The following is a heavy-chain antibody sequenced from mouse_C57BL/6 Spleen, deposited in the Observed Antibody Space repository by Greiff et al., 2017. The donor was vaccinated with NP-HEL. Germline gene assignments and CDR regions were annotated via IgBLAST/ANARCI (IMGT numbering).Heavy chain of an antibody. CDR1: GYTFTSYW. J-gene: IGHJ1*03. Sequence: QVQLQQPGAELVKPGASVKLSCKASGYTFTSYWMHWVKQRPGQGLEWIGMIHPNSGSTNYNEKFKSKATLTVDKSSSTAYMQLSSLTSEDSAVYYCARTPYGSSYWYFDVWGTGTTVTVSS. V-gene: IGHV1-64*01. CDR3: ARTPYGSSYWYFDV. D-gene: IGHD1-1*01. CDR2: IHPNSGST.